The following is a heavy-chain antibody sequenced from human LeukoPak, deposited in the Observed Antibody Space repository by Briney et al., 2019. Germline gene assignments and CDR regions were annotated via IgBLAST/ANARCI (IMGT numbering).Heavy chain of an antibody. D-gene: IGHD3-3*01. CDR1: GFTFSNYG. V-gene: IGHV3-30*03. J-gene: IGHJ4*02. Sequence: GGSLRLSCAASGFTFSNYGIHWVRQAPGKGLEWVAVISYDATYEYYTDSVKGRFTISRDNSNNTLYLQMNSLRAEDTAVYYCAGIRFLEWSIDYWGQGTLVTVSS. CDR3: AGIRFLEWSIDY. CDR2: ISYDATYE.